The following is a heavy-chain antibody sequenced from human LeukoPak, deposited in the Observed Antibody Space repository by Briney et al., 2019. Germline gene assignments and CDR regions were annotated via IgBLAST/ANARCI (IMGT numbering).Heavy chain of an antibody. V-gene: IGHV4-59*01. CDR1: GGSISSYY. CDR2: IYYSGST. Sequence: SETLSLTCTVSGGSISSYYWSWIRQPPGKGLEWIGYIYYSGSTNYNPSLKSRVTISVDASKNQFSLKLSSVTAADTAAYYCAREVDTAMSGYAFDIWGQGTMVTVSS. J-gene: IGHJ3*02. CDR3: AREVDTAMSGYAFDI. D-gene: IGHD5-18*01.